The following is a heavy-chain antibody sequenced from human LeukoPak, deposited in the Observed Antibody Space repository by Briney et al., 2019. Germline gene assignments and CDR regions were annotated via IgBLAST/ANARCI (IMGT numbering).Heavy chain of an antibody. D-gene: IGHD6-13*01. CDR1: GYTFTSYA. Sequence: ASVKVSCKASGYTFTSYAMHWVRQAPGQRLEWMGWINAGSGNTKYSQKFQGRVTITRDTSASTAYMELSSLRSEDTAVYYCARDLWGQQQLVFDYWGQGTLVTVSS. J-gene: IGHJ4*02. CDR2: INAGSGNT. V-gene: IGHV1-3*01. CDR3: ARDLWGQQQLVFDY.